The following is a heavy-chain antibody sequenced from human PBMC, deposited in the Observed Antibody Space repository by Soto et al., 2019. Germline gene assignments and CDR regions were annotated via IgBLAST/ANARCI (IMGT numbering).Heavy chain of an antibody. Sequence: QVQLVQSGAEVKKPGASVKVSCKASGYSFDGYGMHWVRQAPGQRPEWMGWINTGNGDTKYPQKFQGRVTLTRDTFAITAYMELNTLKSEDTAVYYCARDTRSCWSAGIDYWGQGSLVTVSS. V-gene: IGHV1-3*04. D-gene: IGHD6-19*01. CDR2: INTGNGDT. CDR1: GYSFDGYG. J-gene: IGHJ4*02. CDR3: ARDTRSCWSAGIDY.